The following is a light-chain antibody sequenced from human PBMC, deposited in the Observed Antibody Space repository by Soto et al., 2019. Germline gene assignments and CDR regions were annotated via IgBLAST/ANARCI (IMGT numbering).Light chain of an antibody. CDR2: TAS. V-gene: IGKV1-39*01. J-gene: IGKJ5*01. CDR1: QTINSY. Sequence: DIQMTQSPSSLSASVGDRVSITCRASQTINSYLNWFQQKPGEAPNLLIYTASTLHSGVPSRFSGSGSGTDFTLTISNLQPEDFATYYCQQGYDIPLTFGQGTRLDI. CDR3: QQGYDIPLT.